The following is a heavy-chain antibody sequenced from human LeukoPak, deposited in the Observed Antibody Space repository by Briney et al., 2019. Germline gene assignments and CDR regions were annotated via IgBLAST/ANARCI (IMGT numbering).Heavy chain of an antibody. D-gene: IGHD3-9*01. J-gene: IGHJ6*03. CDR1: GGTFSSYA. CDR2: IIPMFGTA. Sequence: GSSVKVSCKASGGTFSSYAINWVRHAPGQGLEWMGGIIPMFGTANYAQKFQGRVTITADESTSTAYMELSSLRSEDTALYFCARSRDDILSGYIYYYYMDVWGKGTTVIVSS. CDR3: ARSRDDILSGYIYYYYMDV. V-gene: IGHV1-69*01.